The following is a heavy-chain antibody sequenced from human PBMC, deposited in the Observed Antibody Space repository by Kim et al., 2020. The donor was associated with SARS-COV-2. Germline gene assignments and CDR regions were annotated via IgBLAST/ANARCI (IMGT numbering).Heavy chain of an antibody. J-gene: IGHJ6*02. V-gene: IGHV4-34*01. D-gene: IGHD3-22*01. Sequence: SATLSLTCAVYGGSFSGYYWSWIRQPPGKGLEWIGEINHSGSTNYNPSLKSRVTISVDTSKNQFSLKLSSVTAADTAVYYCARSAGGGYPTYGMDVWGQGTTVTVSS. CDR1: GGSFSGYY. CDR2: INHSGST. CDR3: ARSAGGGYPTYGMDV.